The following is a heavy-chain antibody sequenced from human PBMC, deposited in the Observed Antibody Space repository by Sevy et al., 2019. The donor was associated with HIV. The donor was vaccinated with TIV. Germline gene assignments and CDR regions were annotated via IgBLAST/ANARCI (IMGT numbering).Heavy chain of an antibody. CDR1: GFTFSSYA. Sequence: GGSLRLSCAASGFTFSSYAMSWVRQAPGKGLEWVSAISGSGGSTDYAGSVKGRFTISRDNSKNTLYLQMNSLGAEDTAVYYCAKDKESAVAGTGFDYWGQGTLVTVSS. CDR2: ISGSGGST. D-gene: IGHD6-19*01. V-gene: IGHV3-23*01. J-gene: IGHJ4*02. CDR3: AKDKESAVAGTGFDY.